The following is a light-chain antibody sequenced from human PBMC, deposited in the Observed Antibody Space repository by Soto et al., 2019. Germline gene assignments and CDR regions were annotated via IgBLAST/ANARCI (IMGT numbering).Light chain of an antibody. CDR3: QQYNNWPV. CDR1: QSVSSSY. Sequence: EIVLTQSPATLSLSPGERATLSCRASQSVSSSYLAWYQQKPGQAPRLLIYGASTRATGIPARFSGGGSGTEFTLTISSLQSEDFAIYFCQQYNNWPVFGQGTKVDI. V-gene: IGKV3-15*01. CDR2: GAS. J-gene: IGKJ1*01.